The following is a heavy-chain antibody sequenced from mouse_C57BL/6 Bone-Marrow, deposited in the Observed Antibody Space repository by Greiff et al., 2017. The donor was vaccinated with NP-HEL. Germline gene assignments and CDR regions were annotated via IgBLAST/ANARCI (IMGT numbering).Heavy chain of an antibody. CDR2: IYPGSGNT. CDR1: GYTFPAYY. J-gene: IGHJ4*01. D-gene: IGHD2-1*01. CDR3: GYGNYYAMDY. V-gene: IGHV1-76*01. Sequence: VKLVESGAELVRPGASVKLSCKASGYTFPAYYINWVKQRPGPGLEWIARIYPGSGNTYYNEKFKGKATLTAEKSSSTAYMQLSSLTSEDSAVYFCGYGNYYAMDYWGQGTSVTVSS.